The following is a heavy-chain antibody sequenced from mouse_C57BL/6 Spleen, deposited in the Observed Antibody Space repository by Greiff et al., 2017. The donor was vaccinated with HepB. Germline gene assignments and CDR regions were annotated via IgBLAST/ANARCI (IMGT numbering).Heavy chain of an antibody. CDR1: GYTFTDYY. V-gene: IGHV1-26*01. D-gene: IGHD1-1*01. Sequence: VQLQQSGPELVKPGASVKISCKASGYTFTDYYMNWVKQSHGKSLEWIGDINPNNGGTSYNQKFKGKATLTVDKSSSTAYMELRSLTSEDSAVYYCASDYYGSSYGYWGQGTTLTVSS. CDR2: INPNNGGT. J-gene: IGHJ2*01. CDR3: ASDYYGSSYGY.